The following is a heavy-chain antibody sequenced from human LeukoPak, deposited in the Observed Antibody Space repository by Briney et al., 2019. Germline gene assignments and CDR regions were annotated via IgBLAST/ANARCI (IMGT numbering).Heavy chain of an antibody. J-gene: IGHJ5*01. CDR2: ISGSGGTT. CDR3: AKEAADIVVVPAAMMDS. D-gene: IGHD2-2*01. V-gene: IGHV3-23*01. CDR1: GFTFSSYE. Sequence: GGSLRLSCAASGFTFSSYEMNWVRQAPGKGLEWVSAISGSGGTTYFANSVKGRFTISRDNSKNTLYLQMNSLRAEDTAVYYCAKEAADIVVVPAAMMDSWSQGTLVTVSS.